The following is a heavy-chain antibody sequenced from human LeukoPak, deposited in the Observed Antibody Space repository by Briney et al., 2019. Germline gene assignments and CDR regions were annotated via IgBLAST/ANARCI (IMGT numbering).Heavy chain of an antibody. Sequence: SETLSLTCTVSGGSINSYYWSWIRQPPGKGLEWIGHMYYSGGTNYNPSLKSRVTISVDTSKNQFSLKLSSVTAAGTAVYYCTRRCKDAYTLYCFDYWGQGTLVTVSS. CDR1: GGSINSYY. CDR3: TRRCKDAYTLYCFDY. V-gene: IGHV4-59*01. D-gene: IGHD5-24*01. J-gene: IGHJ4*02. CDR2: MYYSGGT.